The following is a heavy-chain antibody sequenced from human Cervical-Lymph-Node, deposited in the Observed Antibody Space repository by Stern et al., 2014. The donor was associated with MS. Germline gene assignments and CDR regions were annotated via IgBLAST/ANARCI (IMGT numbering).Heavy chain of an antibody. CDR1: GFSLSTNGVG. D-gene: IGHD1-26*01. V-gene: IGHV2-5*02. CDR3: AHITAYSGTYPPSY. CDR2: IYWDDDK. J-gene: IGHJ4*02. Sequence: QVTLRESGPTLVKPTQTLTLTRTFSGFSLSTNGVGVGWIRQPPGKALEWLALIYWDDDKRYSPSLKSRLTITKDTSKNQVVLTMTYMDPVDTATYYCAHITAYSGTYPPSYWGQGTLVTVSS.